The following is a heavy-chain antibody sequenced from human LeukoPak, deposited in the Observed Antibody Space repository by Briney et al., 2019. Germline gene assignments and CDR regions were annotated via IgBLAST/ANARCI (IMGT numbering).Heavy chain of an antibody. V-gene: IGHV3-30*04. CDR3: ARDGAAYYHDSSGFDY. J-gene: IGHJ4*02. CDR2: ISYDGSNK. Sequence: GGSLRLSCAASGFTFSSYAMHWVRQAPGKGLEWVAVISYDGSNKYYADSVKGRFTISGDNSKNTLYLQMNSLRAEDTAVYYCARDGAAYYHDSSGFDYWGQGTLVTISS. CDR1: GFTFSSYA. D-gene: IGHD3-22*01.